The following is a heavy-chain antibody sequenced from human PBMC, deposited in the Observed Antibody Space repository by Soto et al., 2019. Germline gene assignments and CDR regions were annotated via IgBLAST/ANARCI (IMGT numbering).Heavy chain of an antibody. CDR2: IYYSENT. CDR1: GGSISSSSNH. V-gene: IGHV4-39*07. CDR3: AREDVGATGWFDH. D-gene: IGHD1-26*01. J-gene: IGHJ5*02. Sequence: SETLSLTCTVSGGSISSSSNHWGWIRQHPGKGLELIGNIYYSENTYYNPSLKSRVTISVDTSKNQFSLKLSSVTAADTAVYYCAREDVGATGWFDHWGQGTLVTVSS.